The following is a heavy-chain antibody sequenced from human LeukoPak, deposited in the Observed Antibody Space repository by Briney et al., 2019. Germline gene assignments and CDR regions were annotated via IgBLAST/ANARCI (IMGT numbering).Heavy chain of an antibody. Sequence: GGSLTLSCAASGFTFSSYAMSWVRQAPGKGLEWVSAISGSGGSKYYADSVKGRFTISRDNSKNTLYLQMNSLRAEDTAVYYCAKDSIQLWYTPLWRYWGQGTLVTVSS. CDR2: ISGSGGSK. J-gene: IGHJ4*02. CDR1: GFTFSSYA. D-gene: IGHD5-18*01. V-gene: IGHV3-23*01. CDR3: AKDSIQLWYTPLWRY.